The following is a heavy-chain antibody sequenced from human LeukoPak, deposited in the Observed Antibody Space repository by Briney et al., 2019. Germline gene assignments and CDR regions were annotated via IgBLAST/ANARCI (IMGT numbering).Heavy chain of an antibody. CDR2: IYYSGST. J-gene: IGHJ4*02. Sequence: PSETLSLSCTVSGGSIRSGGYYWSCIRQHPGKGLGWIVYIYYSGSTYYNPSLKSRATISVDTSKNQFSLKLSSVTAADTAVYYCAAFWSGYSRVYYFDYWGQGTLVTVSS. D-gene: IGHD3-3*01. CDR3: AAFWSGYSRVYYFDY. CDR1: GGSIRSGGYY. V-gene: IGHV4-31*02.